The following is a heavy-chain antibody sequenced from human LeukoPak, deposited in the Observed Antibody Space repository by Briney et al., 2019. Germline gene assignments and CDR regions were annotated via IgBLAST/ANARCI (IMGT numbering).Heavy chain of an antibody. Sequence: SETLSLTCTVSGGSISSSSNYWSWIRQPAGKGLEWIGRIYTSGSTNYNPSLKSRVTMSVDTSKNQFSLKLSSVTAADTAVYYCARDPRDSGNFDYWGQGTLVTVSS. CDR3: ARDPRDSGNFDY. V-gene: IGHV4-61*02. CDR1: GGSISSSSNY. J-gene: IGHJ4*02. D-gene: IGHD1-26*01. CDR2: IYTSGST.